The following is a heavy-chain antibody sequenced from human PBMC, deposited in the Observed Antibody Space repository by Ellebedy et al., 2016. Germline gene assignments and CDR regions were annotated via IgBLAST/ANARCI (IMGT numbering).Heavy chain of an antibody. Sequence: GESLKISXAASGFTFRTYDMHWVRQGTGKGLEWVSGIGTASDTFYPDSVKGRFTISRVNSQNTLYLQMNSLRAEDTAIYYCVKTFRGGSGSPYFFDYWGQGTLVTVSS. CDR3: VKTFRGGSGSPYFFDY. D-gene: IGHD3-10*01. J-gene: IGHJ4*02. CDR1: GFTFRTYD. V-gene: IGHV3-13*04. CDR2: IGTASDT.